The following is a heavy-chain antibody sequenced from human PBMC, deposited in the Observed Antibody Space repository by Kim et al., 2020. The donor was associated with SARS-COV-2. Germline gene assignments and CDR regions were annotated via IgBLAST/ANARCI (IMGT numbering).Heavy chain of an antibody. CDR2: ISWNSGSI. CDR1: GFTFDDYA. D-gene: IGHD6-13*01. Sequence: GGSLRLSCAASGFTFDDYAMHWVRQAPGKGLEWVSGISWNSGSIGYADSVKGRFTISRDNAKNSLYLQMNSLRAEDTALYYCAKTTLLRYSSSWYDNSLDYWGQGTLVTVSS. J-gene: IGHJ4*02. CDR3: AKTTLLRYSSSWYDNSLDY. V-gene: IGHV3-9*01.